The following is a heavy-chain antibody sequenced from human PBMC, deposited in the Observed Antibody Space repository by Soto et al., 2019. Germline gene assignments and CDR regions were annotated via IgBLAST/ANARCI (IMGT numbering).Heavy chain of an antibody. D-gene: IGHD6-19*01. CDR1: GFKINTFT. CDR2: NSSVSSFI. J-gene: IGHJ4*02. CDR3: ARDSGWLDY. V-gene: IGHV3-21*01. Sequence: RGSLRLSCSAAGFKINTFTMHWVRQAPGRGLEWVSSNSSVSSFIFYADSVKSRFTISRDNAKNSLYLQMDSLRVEDTAVYYCARDSGWLDYWGQGVLVTVYS.